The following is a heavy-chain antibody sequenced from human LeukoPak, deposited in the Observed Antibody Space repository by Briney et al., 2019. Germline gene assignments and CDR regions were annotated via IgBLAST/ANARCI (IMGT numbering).Heavy chain of an antibody. Sequence: GSLRLSCAASGFTFSDYYMSWIRQPPGKGLEWIGEINHSGSTNYNPSLKSRVTISVDTSKNQFSLKLSSVTAADTAVYYCARKQYGIFDYWGQGTLVTVSS. J-gene: IGHJ4*02. D-gene: IGHD6-6*01. CDR1: GFTFSDYY. V-gene: IGHV4-34*01. CDR3: ARKQYGIFDY. CDR2: INHSGST.